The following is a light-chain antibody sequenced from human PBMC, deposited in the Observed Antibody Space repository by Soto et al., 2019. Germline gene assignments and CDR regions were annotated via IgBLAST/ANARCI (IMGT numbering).Light chain of an antibody. CDR1: RNIKTS. Sequence: DIQMTQSPSSVSASVGDRVTITCRASRNIKTSLAWYQQRPGKGPELLIYDASTLQSGVPSRISGSGSGTEFTLTISRLQPEGCATFYCQQINSFPPTFGGGTKVTI. CDR2: DAS. CDR3: QQINSFPPT. V-gene: IGKV1-12*01. J-gene: IGKJ4*01.